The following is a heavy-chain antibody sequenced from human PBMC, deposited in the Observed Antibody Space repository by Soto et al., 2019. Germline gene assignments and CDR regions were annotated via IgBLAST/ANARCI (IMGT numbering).Heavy chain of an antibody. D-gene: IGHD6-13*01. J-gene: IGHJ6*03. Sequence: SETLSLTCTVSGGSISPYYWSWIRQPPGKGLEWIGYVYYSGNTNYNPSLESRVTISVDTSRNRFSLNLTSATAADTAVYYCARKGAAASYAHYYMDVWGRGTAVT. CDR2: VYYSGNT. CDR1: GGSISPYY. V-gene: IGHV4-59*01. CDR3: ARKGAAASYAHYYMDV.